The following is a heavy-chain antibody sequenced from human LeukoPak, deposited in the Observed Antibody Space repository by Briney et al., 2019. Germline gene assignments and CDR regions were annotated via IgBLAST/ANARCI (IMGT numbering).Heavy chain of an antibody. CDR2: IRNDGSDK. Sequence: GGSLRLSCATAGLTFSNHGMHWVRQAPGKGLEWVTFIRNDGSDKYYADSVKGRFTISRDNSKNTLYLQMNTLRAEDTAVYYCAKDKGVVALDIWGQWTMVTVSS. CDR1: GLTFSNHG. D-gene: IGHD2-15*01. J-gene: IGHJ3*02. V-gene: IGHV3-30*02. CDR3: AKDKGVVALDI.